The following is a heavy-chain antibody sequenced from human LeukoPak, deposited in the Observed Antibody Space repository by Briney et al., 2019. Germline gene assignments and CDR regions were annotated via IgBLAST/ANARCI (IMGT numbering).Heavy chain of an antibody. D-gene: IGHD6-13*01. V-gene: IGHV3-23*01. CDR1: GFTFSSYW. CDR3: AKVGAAAYFDY. CDR2: ISGSGGST. J-gene: IGHJ4*02. Sequence: PGGSLRLSCAASGFTFSSYWMHWVRQAPGKGLEWVSAISGSGGSTYYADSVKGRFTISRGNSKNTLYLQMNSLRAEDTAVYYCAKVGAAAYFDYWGQGTLVTVSS.